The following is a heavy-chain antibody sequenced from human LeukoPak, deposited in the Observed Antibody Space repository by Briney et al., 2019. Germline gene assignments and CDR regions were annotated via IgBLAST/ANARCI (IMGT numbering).Heavy chain of an antibody. V-gene: IGHV1-2*02. CDR2: INPNSGGT. Sequence: PLASVKVSCKASGYTFTGYYMHWVRQAPGQGLEWMGWINPNSGGTNYAQKFQGRVTMTRDTSISTAYMELSRLRSDDTAVYYCAREDSDGDRYNWFDPWGQGTLVTVSS. D-gene: IGHD4-17*01. CDR3: AREDSDGDRYNWFDP. J-gene: IGHJ5*02. CDR1: GYTFTGYY.